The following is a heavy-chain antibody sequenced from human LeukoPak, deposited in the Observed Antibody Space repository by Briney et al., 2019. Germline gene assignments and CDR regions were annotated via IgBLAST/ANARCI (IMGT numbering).Heavy chain of an antibody. V-gene: IGHV4-4*07. Sequence: SETLSLTCTVSGGSISSYYWSWIRQPAGKGLEWIGRIYTSGSTNYNPSLKSRVTMSVDTSKNQFSLKLSSVTAADTAVYYCARRCYYDSSGYPCDAFDIWGQGTMVTVSS. CDR1: GGSISSYY. CDR2: IYTSGST. J-gene: IGHJ3*02. D-gene: IGHD3-22*01. CDR3: ARRCYYDSSGYPCDAFDI.